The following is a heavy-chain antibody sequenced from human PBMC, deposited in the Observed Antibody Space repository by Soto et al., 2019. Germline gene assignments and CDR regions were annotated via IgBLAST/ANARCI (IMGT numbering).Heavy chain of an antibody. CDR3: AGALDDSSGYYSFTYGMDV. J-gene: IGHJ6*02. Sequence: GESLKISCKGSGYSFTSYWIGWVRQMPGKGLEWMGIIYPGDSDTRYSPSFQGQVTISADKSISTAYLQWSSLKASDTAMYYCAGALDDSSGYYSFTYGMDVWGQGTTVTVSS. CDR1: GYSFTSYW. CDR2: IYPGDSDT. D-gene: IGHD3-22*01. V-gene: IGHV5-51*01.